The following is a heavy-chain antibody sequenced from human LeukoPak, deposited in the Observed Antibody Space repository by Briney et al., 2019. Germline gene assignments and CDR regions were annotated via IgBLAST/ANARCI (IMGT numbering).Heavy chain of an antibody. D-gene: IGHD3-22*01. J-gene: IGHJ4*02. CDR1: GYTFTGYY. V-gene: IGHV1-2*02. CDR2: INPNSGGT. Sequence: ASVKVSCKASGYTFTGYYMHWVRQAPGQGLEWMGWINPNSGGTNYAQKFQGRVTMTRDTSISTAYMELSRLRPDDTAVYYCARTVGGVFYYYDSSGYYPFDYWGQGTLVTVSS. CDR3: ARTVGGVFYYYDSSGYYPFDY.